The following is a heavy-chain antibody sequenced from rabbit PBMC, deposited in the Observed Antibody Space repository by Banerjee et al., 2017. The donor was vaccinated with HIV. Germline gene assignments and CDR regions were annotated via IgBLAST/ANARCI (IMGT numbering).Heavy chain of an antibody. J-gene: IGHJ4*01. D-gene: IGHD8-1*01. Sequence: QEQLKETGGGLVKPGGTLTLTCKASGFTLSSSYYMCWVRQAPGKGLEWIGCIATGDGSTYYASWAKGRFTITRSTSLSTVTLQLTSLTAADTATYFCARDPGYTYYFNLWGPGTLVTVS. CDR3: ARDPGYTYYFNL. CDR2: IATGDGST. CDR1: GFTLSSSYY. V-gene: IGHV1S43*01.